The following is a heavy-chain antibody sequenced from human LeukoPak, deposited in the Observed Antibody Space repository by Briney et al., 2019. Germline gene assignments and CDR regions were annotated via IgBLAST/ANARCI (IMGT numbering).Heavy chain of an antibody. Sequence: GGSLRLSCAGFGFTFNSYAMTWVRQAPGKGLKWVSGISGSGGTTYYADSVKGRFTISRDNFNNTLYLQMNSMRVEDTTLYFCAKGVVDYYDSSGYYPSDLWGQGTLVTVSS. CDR1: GFTFNSYA. J-gene: IGHJ5*02. CDR2: ISGSGGTT. D-gene: IGHD3-22*01. CDR3: AKGVVDYYDSSGYYPSDL. V-gene: IGHV3-23*01.